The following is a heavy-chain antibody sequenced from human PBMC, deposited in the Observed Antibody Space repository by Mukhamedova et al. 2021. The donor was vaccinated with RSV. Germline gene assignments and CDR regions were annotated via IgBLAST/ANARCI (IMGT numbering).Heavy chain of an antibody. V-gene: IGHV3-11*04. CDR2: ISSSGSTI. D-gene: IGHD6-19*01. Sequence: VSYISSSGSTIYYADSVKGRFTISRDNAKNSLYLQMNSLRAEDTAVYYCAREDQWLVPHYWGQGTLVTVSS. J-gene: IGHJ4*02. CDR3: AREDQWLVPHY.